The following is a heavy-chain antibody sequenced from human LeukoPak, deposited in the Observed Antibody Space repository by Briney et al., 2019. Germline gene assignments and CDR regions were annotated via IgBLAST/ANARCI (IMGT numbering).Heavy chain of an antibody. CDR1: GFTFSDYY. V-gene: IGHV3-11*04. CDR3: ARARGYTSGGNY. D-gene: IGHD5-18*01. CDR2: ISSSGSTV. J-gene: IGHJ4*02. Sequence: GGSLRLSCAASGFTFSDYYMSWIRQAPGKGLEWVSYISSSGSTVYYADPVKGRFTISRDNAKNSLYLQRNSLRAGDTAVYYCARARGYTSGGNYWGQGALVTVCS.